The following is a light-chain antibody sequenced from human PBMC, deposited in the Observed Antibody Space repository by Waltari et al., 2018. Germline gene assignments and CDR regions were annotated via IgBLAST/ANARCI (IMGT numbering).Light chain of an antibody. Sequence: QSVLTQPPSVSGAPGQRVTISCXXXXXXXXXGYDVHWYQQLPGTAPEPRIPGNSNRPSGVPDRCSGSKSGTSASLAITGLQAEDEADYYCQSYDSSLSALVFGGGTKLTVL. CDR3: QSYDSSLSALV. CDR2: GNS. CDR1: XXXXXXGYD. J-gene: IGLJ3*02. V-gene: IGLV1-40*01.